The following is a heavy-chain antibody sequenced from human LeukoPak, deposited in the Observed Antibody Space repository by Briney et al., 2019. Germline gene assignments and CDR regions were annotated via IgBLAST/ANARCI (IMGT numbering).Heavy chain of an antibody. CDR1: GFTFSSYA. CDR2: ITGSDGST. CDR3: AKEARSGLNDY. Sequence: GGSLRLSCAASGFTFSSYAMTWVRQAPGKGLEWVSGITGSDGSTYYADSVKGRFSISRDNSKNTVFLQMNSLRADDTAVYYCAKEARSGLNDYWGQGTLVTVSS. D-gene: IGHD5-12*01. V-gene: IGHV3-23*01. J-gene: IGHJ4*02.